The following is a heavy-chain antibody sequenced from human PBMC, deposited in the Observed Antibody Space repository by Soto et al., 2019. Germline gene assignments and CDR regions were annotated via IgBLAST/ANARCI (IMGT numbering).Heavy chain of an antibody. Sequence: QVQLQESGPGLVKPSQTLSLTCTVSGGSISSGDYYWSWIRQPPGKGLEWIGYIYYSGSTYYNPSLKSRVTISVDTSKNQFSLKLSSVTAADTAVYYCARVRLAAHYYYYGMDVWGQGTTVTVSS. CDR1: GGSISSGDYY. J-gene: IGHJ6*02. V-gene: IGHV4-30-4*01. CDR3: ARVRLAAHYYYYGMDV. D-gene: IGHD6-13*01. CDR2: IYYSGST.